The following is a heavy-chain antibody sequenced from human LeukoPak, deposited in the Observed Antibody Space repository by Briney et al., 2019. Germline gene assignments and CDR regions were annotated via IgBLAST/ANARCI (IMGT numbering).Heavy chain of an antibody. Sequence: ASVKVSCKASGYTFTSYGINWVRQAPGQGLEWMGWISTFNGNTNYAQKLQGRVTMTTDTSTRTAYMELRSLSSDDTAVYYCATSLLPAPLYYWGQGTLVTVS. D-gene: IGHD3-10*01. V-gene: IGHV1-18*01. CDR1: GYTFTSYG. CDR2: ISTFNGNT. J-gene: IGHJ4*02. CDR3: ATSLLPAPLYY.